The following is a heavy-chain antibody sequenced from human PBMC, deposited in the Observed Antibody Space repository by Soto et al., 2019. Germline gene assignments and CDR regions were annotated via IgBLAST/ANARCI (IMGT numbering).Heavy chain of an antibody. CDR2: MSYDGSVK. V-gene: IGHV3-30-3*01. J-gene: IGHJ4*02. Sequence: QVQLVESGGGVVQPGRSLRLSCAASGFSFRSYAMHWVRQAPGKGLEWVAVMSYDGSVKDYADSVKGRFTISRDNSKNTLYLQMSSLRAEDTAVYYCARARLDTPALEYWGQGTLVTVSS. CDR1: GFSFRSYA. CDR3: ARARLDTPALEY. D-gene: IGHD2-2*01.